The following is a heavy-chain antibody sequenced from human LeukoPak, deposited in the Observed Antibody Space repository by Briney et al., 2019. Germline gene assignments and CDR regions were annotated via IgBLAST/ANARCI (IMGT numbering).Heavy chain of an antibody. D-gene: IGHD1-26*01. V-gene: IGHV1-46*01. CDR3: ARDQGDRISGSNYFDY. CDR2: INPSGGST. Sequence: ASVKVSCKASGYTFISYYMHWVRQAPGQGLEWMGIINPSGGSTSYAQKFQGRVTMTRDTSTSTVYMELSSLRSEDTAVYYCARDQGDRISGSNYFDYWGQGTLVTVSS. J-gene: IGHJ4*02. CDR1: GYTFISYY.